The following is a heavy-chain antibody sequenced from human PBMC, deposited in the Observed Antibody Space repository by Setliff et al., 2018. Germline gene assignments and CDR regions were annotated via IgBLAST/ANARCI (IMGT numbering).Heavy chain of an antibody. CDR1: GFNFNKYL. Sequence: LRLSCTVYGFNFNKYLMYWVRQAPGRGLGWVANINQDGSAKCYVDSVKGRFTISRDNAQNSLHLQMDSLRAEDTAVYYCAKDGGMGMVKAYYYGLDVWGQGTSVTVSS. J-gene: IGHJ6*02. CDR3: AKDGGMGMVKAYYYGLDV. D-gene: IGHD5-18*01. V-gene: IGHV3-7*01. CDR2: INQDGSAK.